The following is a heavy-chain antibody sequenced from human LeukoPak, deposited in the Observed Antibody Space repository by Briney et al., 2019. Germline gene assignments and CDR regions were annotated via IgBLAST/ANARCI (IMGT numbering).Heavy chain of an antibody. D-gene: IGHD3-16*02. V-gene: IGHV3-23*01. Sequence: GGSLRLSCAASGFTFSNYAMSWVRQAPGKGLEWVSAISGSGGSTYYADSVKGRFTISRDNSKNTLYLQMNSLRAEDTAVYYCAKAPGVISRSWFDPWGQGTLVTVSS. CDR2: ISGSGGST. CDR3: AKAPGVISRSWFDP. J-gene: IGHJ5*02. CDR1: GFTFSNYA.